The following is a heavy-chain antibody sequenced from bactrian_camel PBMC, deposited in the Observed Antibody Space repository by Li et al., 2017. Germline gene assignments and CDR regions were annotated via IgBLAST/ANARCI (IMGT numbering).Heavy chain of an antibody. CDR1: GHNIRVTYC. D-gene: IGHD5*01. CDR3: AARDTGLCEIMSAYSY. J-gene: IGHJ4*01. Sequence: VQLVESGGGSVQAGGSLRLSCEVSGHNIRVTYCMGWFRQPIGQEREGVAAIYTGGGSTWYADSVKGRFTISYDNAKNTMSLQMNSLKPEDSGMYYCAARDTGLCEIMSAYSYWGQGTQVTVS. V-gene: IGHV3S1*01. CDR2: IYTGGGST.